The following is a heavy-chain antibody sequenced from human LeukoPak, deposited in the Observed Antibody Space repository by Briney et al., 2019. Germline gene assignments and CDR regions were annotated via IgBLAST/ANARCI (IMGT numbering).Heavy chain of an antibody. V-gene: IGHV3-30*02. D-gene: IGHD6-19*01. J-gene: IGHJ4*02. CDR1: GFTFSSYG. Sequence: PGGSLRLSFAASGFTFSSYGMPWVRQGPGTGLEWVAFIRYDGSNKYYADSVKGRFTISRDNSKNTLYLQMDSLRAEDTALYYCARVSDISVAAYFDYWGQGTLVTVSS. CDR2: IRYDGSNK. CDR3: ARVSDISVAAYFDY.